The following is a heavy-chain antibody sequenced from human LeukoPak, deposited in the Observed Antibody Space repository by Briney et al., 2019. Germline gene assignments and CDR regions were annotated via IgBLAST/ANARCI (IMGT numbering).Heavy chain of an antibody. D-gene: IGHD3-16*01. CDR1: GYTFTDFH. CDR3: ARSGAEITRLYDY. Sequence: ASVTVSCKASGYTFTDFHINWVRQAAGQGLEWMGWIHPYNGDTGYAQKFQGRVTMTTDTSTSTAYMELRSLKSDDTAVYYCARSGAEITRLYDYWGQGTLVTVSS. CDR2: IHPYNGDT. V-gene: IGHV1-18*01. J-gene: IGHJ4*02.